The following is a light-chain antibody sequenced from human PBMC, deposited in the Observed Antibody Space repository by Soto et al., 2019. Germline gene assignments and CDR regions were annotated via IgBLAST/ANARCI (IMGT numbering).Light chain of an antibody. CDR1: QSVSSN. Sequence: EIVMTQSPATLSVSPGERATLSCRASQSVSSNLVWYQQKPGQAPRLLIYGASTRATAVPARFSGSGSGTEFTLTISSLQFEDFAVYYCQQYNNLWTFGQGTKVEIK. CDR2: GAS. CDR3: QQYNNLWT. J-gene: IGKJ1*01. V-gene: IGKV3-15*01.